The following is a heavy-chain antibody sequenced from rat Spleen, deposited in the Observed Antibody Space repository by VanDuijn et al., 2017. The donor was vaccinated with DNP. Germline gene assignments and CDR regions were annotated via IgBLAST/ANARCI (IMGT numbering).Heavy chain of an antibody. CDR1: GFTFSDYY. CDR2: ISTSGRKA. J-gene: IGHJ2*01. V-gene: IGHV5-25*01. CDR3: ARHSWGAYFDY. D-gene: IGHD4-6*01. Sequence: EVQLVESGGGRVQPGRSLKLSCVASGFTFSDYYMAWVRQTPKKGLEWVTTISTSGRKAYYPDSVKGRFTISRDNAKSSLYLQMNSLTSEDTATYYCARHSWGAYFDYWGQGVMVTVSS.